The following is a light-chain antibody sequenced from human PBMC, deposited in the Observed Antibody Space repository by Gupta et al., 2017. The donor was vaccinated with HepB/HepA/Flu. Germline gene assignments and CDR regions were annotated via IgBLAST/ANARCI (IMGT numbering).Light chain of an antibody. Sequence: QLVLTQSPSASASLGASVKLTCTLSSGHSSYVIAWHQQQPEKGPRYLMKLDSDGSHSKGDGIPDRFSGSSSGAQRYLTISSLQSEDEADYDCQTWTTGIRVFGGGTKLTVL. J-gene: IGLJ3*02. CDR3: QTWTTGIRV. CDR2: LDSDGSH. V-gene: IGLV4-69*01. CDR1: SGHSSYV.